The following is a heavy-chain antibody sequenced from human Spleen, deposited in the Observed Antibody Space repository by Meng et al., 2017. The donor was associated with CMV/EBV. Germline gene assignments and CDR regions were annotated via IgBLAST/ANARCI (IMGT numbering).Heavy chain of an antibody. CDR1: GFIFDDYA. V-gene: IGHV3-9*01. D-gene: IGHD3-10*01. CDR2: ISWNSADI. CDR3: AKDESLFSDYYGSGSYDY. Sequence: SLKISCATSGFIFDDYAMHWVRQGPGKALEWVSGISWNSADIAYAGSVKGRFTISRDNAKNSLYLQMNSLRAEDTALYYCAKDESLFSDYYGSGSYDYWGQGTLVTVSS. J-gene: IGHJ4*02.